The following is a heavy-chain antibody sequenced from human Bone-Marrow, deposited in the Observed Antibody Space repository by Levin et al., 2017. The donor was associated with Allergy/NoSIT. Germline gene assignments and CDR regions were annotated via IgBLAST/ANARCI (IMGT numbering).Heavy chain of an antibody. J-gene: IGHJ4*02. CDR1: GYSFTSYG. CDR2: ISAYDGHT. D-gene: IGHD3-10*01. Sequence: GESLKISCKATGYSFTSYGISWVRQAPGQGLEWMGWISAYDGHTNYAQSLQDRVRMTTDSSTKTAYLELRSLTSDDTAVYYCAGDEDHYGSGGGFWGQGTLVTVSA. V-gene: IGHV1-18*01. CDR3: AGDEDHYGSGGGF.